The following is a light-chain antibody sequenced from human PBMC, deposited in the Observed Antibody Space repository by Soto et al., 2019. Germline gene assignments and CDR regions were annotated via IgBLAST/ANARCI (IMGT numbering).Light chain of an antibody. V-gene: IGKV3-20*01. CDR3: QQYGSSPPT. CDR2: GAS. J-gene: IGKJ1*01. CDR1: QSVSSSY. Sequence: EIVLTQSPGTLSLSPGDRATLSCRASQSVSSSYLAWYQQKPGQAPGLLIYGASSRATGIPDRFSGSGSGTDFTLTISRLEPEDFAVYYCQQYGSSPPTSGQGTKGGYQT.